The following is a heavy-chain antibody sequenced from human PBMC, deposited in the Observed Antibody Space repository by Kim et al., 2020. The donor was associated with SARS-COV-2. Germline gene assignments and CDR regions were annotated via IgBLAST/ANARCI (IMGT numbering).Heavy chain of an antibody. V-gene: IGHV1-69*13. CDR3: ARRNWNFDSYFDL. CDR1: RDTFNSYA. CDR2: IIPVFGKA. J-gene: IGHJ4*02. Sequence: SVKVSCKASRDTFNSYAISWVRQGPGQGLEWMGGIIPVFGKANYAQKFQGRVTITASESTSTAYMELNSLTSEDTAIYFCARRNWNFDSYFDLWGQGTLVTVSA. D-gene: IGHD1-7*01.